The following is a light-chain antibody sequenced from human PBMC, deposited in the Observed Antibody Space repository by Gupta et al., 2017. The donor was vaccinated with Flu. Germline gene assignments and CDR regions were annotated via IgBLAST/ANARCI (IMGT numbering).Light chain of an antibody. CDR1: QSVGTW. V-gene: IGKV1-5*03. CDR2: TAS. Sequence: DIQMTQSPSTLSASVGDRVTVTCRASQSVGTWLAWYQQTPGKAPKLLIYTASSLESGVSSRFSGSGSGTVFTLTISRLQPADFATYYCQQYKSVPYTFGQGTQLEMK. CDR3: QQYKSVPYT. J-gene: IGKJ2*01.